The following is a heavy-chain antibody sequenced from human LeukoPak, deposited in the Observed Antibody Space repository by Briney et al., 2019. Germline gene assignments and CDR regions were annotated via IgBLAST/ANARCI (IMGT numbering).Heavy chain of an antibody. CDR2: MNPNSGNT. CDR3: ARAVSGRDNWFDP. Sequence: ASVKVSCKASGGTFSSYDINWLRQATGQGLEWMGWMNPNSGNTGYAQKFQGRLTITRDTSITTAYMELSSLRFEDTAVYYCARAVSGRDNWFDPWGQGTLVTVSS. CDR1: GGTFSSYD. J-gene: IGHJ5*02. V-gene: IGHV1-8*03. D-gene: IGHD6-19*01.